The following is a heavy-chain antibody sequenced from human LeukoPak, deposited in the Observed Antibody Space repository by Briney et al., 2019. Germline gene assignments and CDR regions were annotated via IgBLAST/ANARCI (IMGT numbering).Heavy chain of an antibody. Sequence: GGSLRLSCAGSGFTFSSSAMNWVRQAPGKGLEWVAVMSYDGSNKDYADSVKGRFTISRDNYKNTLYVQMNSLRAEDTAVYYCAKGLTIAAAEVFDYWGQGTLVTVSS. J-gene: IGHJ4*02. D-gene: IGHD6-13*01. CDR2: MSYDGSNK. CDR1: GFTFSSSA. CDR3: AKGLTIAAAEVFDY. V-gene: IGHV3-30*18.